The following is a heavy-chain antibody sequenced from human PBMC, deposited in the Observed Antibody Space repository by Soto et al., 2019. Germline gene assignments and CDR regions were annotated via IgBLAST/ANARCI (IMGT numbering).Heavy chain of an antibody. CDR2: MNPNSGNT. CDR3: ARGGLGDVRYYYYYYYMDV. CDR1: GYTFTIYD. V-gene: IGHV1-8*01. D-gene: IGHD3-16*01. J-gene: IGHJ6*03. Sequence: ASVKVSCKASGYTFTIYDINWVRQATGQGLEWMGWMNPNSGNTGYAQKFQGRVTMTRNTSISTAYMELSSLRSEDTAVYYCARGGLGDVRYYYYYYYMDVWGKGTTVTVSS.